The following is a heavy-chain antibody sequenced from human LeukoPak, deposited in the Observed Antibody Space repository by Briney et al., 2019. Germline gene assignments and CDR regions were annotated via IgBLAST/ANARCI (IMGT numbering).Heavy chain of an antibody. CDR1: GGSISSGSYY. CDR3: ARDSDCYGSGSRFDY. V-gene: IGHV4-61*02. CDR2: IYTSGST. J-gene: IGHJ4*02. D-gene: IGHD3-10*01. Sequence: SETLSLTCTVSGGSISSGSYYWSWIRQPAGKGLEWIGRIYTSGSTNYNPSLKSRVTISVDTSKNQFSLKLSSVTAADTAVYYCARDSDCYGSGSRFDYWGQGTLVTVSS.